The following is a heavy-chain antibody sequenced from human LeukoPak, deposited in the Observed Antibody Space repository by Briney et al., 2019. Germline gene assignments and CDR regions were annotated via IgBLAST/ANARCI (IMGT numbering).Heavy chain of an antibody. CDR1: GGSISSGGYY. Sequence: SETLSLTCTVSGGSISSGGYYWSWIRQHPGKGLEWIGYIYYSGSTYYNPSLKSRVTISVDTSKNQFSLKLSSVTAADTAVYYCARHPTYYYDSSGYSGGFDYWGQGTLVTVSS. CDR2: IYYSGST. V-gene: IGHV4-31*03. CDR3: ARHPTYYYDSSGYSGGFDY. J-gene: IGHJ4*02. D-gene: IGHD3-22*01.